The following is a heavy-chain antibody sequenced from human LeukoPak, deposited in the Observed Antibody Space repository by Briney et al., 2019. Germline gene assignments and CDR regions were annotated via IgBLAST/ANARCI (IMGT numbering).Heavy chain of an antibody. CDR3: AAAPYYYDSSGYPFALDAFDI. D-gene: IGHD3-22*01. CDR1: GFTFTSSA. V-gene: IGHV1-58*01. CDR2: IVVGSGNT. J-gene: IGHJ3*02. Sequence: SVKVSCKASGFTFTSSAVQWVRQARGQRLEWIGWIVVGSGNTNYAQKFQERVTITRDMSTSTAYMELSSLRYEDTAVYYCAAAPYYYDSSGYPFALDAFDIWGQGTMVTVSS.